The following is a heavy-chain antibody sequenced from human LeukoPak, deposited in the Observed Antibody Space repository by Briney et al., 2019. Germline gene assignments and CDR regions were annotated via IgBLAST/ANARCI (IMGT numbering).Heavy chain of an antibody. D-gene: IGHD4-17*01. CDR2: IIPMLAIA. V-gene: IGHV1-69*04. Sequence: SVKVSRKTSGGIFSSSPINWVRQAPGQGLEWMGRIIPMLAIANYARKFQGRVTITGDKSTRTANMELIRLRSKNTAGYYCAREYGNLTMVTNFDFWGQGNLVTVSS. CDR3: AREYGNLTMVTNFDF. CDR1: GGIFSSSP. J-gene: IGHJ4*02.